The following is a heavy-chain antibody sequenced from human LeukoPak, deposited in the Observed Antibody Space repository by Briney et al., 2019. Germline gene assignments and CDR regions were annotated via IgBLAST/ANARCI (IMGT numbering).Heavy chain of an antibody. D-gene: IGHD5-24*01. CDR1: GFSFSNYG. CDR2: IRYDGSNQ. J-gene: IGHJ3*02. V-gene: IGHV3-30*02. CDR3: AGRRRDGYKHEAFDI. Sequence: GGSLRLSCAASGFSFSNYGIHWVRQAPGKGLEWVAFIRYDGSNQYYADSVKGRLTISRDNSKNTVYVQMNSLRPEDTAVYYCAGRRRDGYKHEAFDIWGQGTTIIVSS.